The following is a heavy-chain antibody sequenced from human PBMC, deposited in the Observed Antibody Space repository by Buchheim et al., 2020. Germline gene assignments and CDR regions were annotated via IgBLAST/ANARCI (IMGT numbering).Heavy chain of an antibody. CDR3: AKDRKGSNWMTFEH. CDR1: GFTFSSYG. J-gene: IGHJ4*02. CDR2: ISYDGNNK. Sequence: QVQLVESGGGVVQPGRSLRLSCAASGFTFSSYGMHWVRQAPGKGLEWVAVISYDGNNKYYADSVKGRFTVSRDNSKNTLYLQMTSLRAEDTAVYYCAKDRKGSNWMTFEHWGQGTL. V-gene: IGHV3-30*18. D-gene: IGHD6-13*01.